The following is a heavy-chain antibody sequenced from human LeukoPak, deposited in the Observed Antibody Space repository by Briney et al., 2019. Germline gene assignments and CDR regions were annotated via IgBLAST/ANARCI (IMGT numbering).Heavy chain of an antibody. J-gene: IGHJ3*02. Sequence: GGSLRLSCAASGFTFSSYAMSWVRQAPGKGLEWVSAISGSGGSTYYADCVKGRFTISRDNSKNTLYLQMNSLRAEDTAVYYCAKITSSYYYDSSGYYGAFDIWGQGTMVTVSS. CDR3: AKITSSYYYDSSGYYGAFDI. V-gene: IGHV3-23*01. CDR1: GFTFSSYA. D-gene: IGHD3-22*01. CDR2: ISGSGGST.